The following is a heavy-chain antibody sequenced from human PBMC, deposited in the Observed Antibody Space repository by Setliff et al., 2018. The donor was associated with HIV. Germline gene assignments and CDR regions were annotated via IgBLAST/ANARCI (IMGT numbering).Heavy chain of an antibody. CDR2: LDPEDADP. CDR1: RYTFTDYY. CDR3: VTARDSHYYPPGY. D-gene: IGHD1-26*01. V-gene: IGHV1-69-2*01. J-gene: IGHJ4*02. Sequence: ASVKVSCKASRYTFTDYYIHWVQQAPGKGLERMGRLDPEDADPMYAKAFQGRITMTADTSTDTAYMELGSLRSDDTAIYYCVTARDSHYYPPGYWGQGTLVTVSS.